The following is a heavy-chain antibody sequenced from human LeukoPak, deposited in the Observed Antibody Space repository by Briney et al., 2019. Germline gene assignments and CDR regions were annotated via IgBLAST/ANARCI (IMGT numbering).Heavy chain of an antibody. V-gene: IGHV1-69*04. J-gene: IGHJ4*02. D-gene: IGHD5-12*01. Sequence: SVKVSCKASGGTFSSYAISWVRQAPGQGLEWMGRIIPIFGIANYAQKLQGRVTITADKSTSTAYMELSSLRSEDTAVYYCARAGYSGYDLEGGYFDYWGQGTLVTVSS. CDR2: IIPIFGIA. CDR1: GGTFSSYA. CDR3: ARAGYSGYDLEGGYFDY.